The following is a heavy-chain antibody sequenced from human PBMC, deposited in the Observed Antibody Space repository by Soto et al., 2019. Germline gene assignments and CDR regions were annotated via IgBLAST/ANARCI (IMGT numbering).Heavy chain of an antibody. CDR1: NDSISSYY. Sequence: TSETLSLTCTVSNDSISSYYWSWIRQPPGKGLEWIGYSYFSGGTEYNPSLKGRVTISVDRSRNQFSLKLTSVTAADTAVYYCVRELSRGWFDPWGPGTLVTVSS. CDR3: VRELSRGWFDP. CDR2: SYFSGGT. J-gene: IGHJ5*02. V-gene: IGHV4-59*01. D-gene: IGHD3-16*01.